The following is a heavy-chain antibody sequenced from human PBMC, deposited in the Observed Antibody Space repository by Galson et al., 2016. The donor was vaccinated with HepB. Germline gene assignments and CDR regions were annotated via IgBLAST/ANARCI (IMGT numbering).Heavy chain of an antibody. CDR2: ISFDGSNK. D-gene: IGHD3-16*01. V-gene: IGHV3-30*18. J-gene: IGHJ6*03. CDR1: GFTFSGYG. CDR3: AKQDYGAYMDV. Sequence: SLRLSCAASGFTFSGYGMHWVRQAPGKGLEWEAFISFDGSNKYYSDSVKGRFTISRDNSKNTLYLQMNGLRGEDTAVYYCAKQDYGAYMDVWGKGTTVTVSS.